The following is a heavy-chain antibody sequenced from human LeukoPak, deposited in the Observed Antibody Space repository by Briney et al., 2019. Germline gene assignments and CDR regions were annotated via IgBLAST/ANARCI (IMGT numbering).Heavy chain of an antibody. CDR3: ARERSIPNTGACDI. D-gene: IGHD2-2*01. CDR1: GGSISSGDYY. J-gene: IGHJ3*02. V-gene: IGHV4-30-4*01. Sequence: SETLSLTCTVSGGSISSGDYYWSWIRQPPGKGLEWIGYIYYSGSTYYNPSLKSRVTISVDTSKNQFSLKLSSVTAADTAVYYCARERSIPNTGACDIWGQGTMVTVSS. CDR2: IYYSGST.